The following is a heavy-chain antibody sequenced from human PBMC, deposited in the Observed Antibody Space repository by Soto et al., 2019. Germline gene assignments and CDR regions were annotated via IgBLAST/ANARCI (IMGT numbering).Heavy chain of an antibody. CDR3: ARLRRIVGATTGWFDP. CDR1: GYSFTSYW. Sequence: GESLKISFKVSGYSFTSYWIGWGRQMPGKGLEWMGIIYPGDSDTRYSPSFQGQVTISADKSISTAYLQWSSLKAPDTAMYYCARLRRIVGATTGWFDPWGQGTLVTVSS. D-gene: IGHD1-26*01. CDR2: IYPGDSDT. J-gene: IGHJ5*02. V-gene: IGHV5-51*01.